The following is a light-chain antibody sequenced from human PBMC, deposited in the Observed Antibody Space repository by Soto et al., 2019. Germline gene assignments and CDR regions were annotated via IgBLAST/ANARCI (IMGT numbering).Light chain of an antibody. J-gene: IGKJ1*01. CDR3: QKYNSAPWT. CDR1: QGISSN. Sequence: DIQMTQSPSSLSASVGDRVTITCRASQGISSNLAWYQQKPGKVPKLLIYAASTLQAGVPSRFSGSGSGTDFNFTISSLQPEDVATYYGQKYNSAPWTVGQGTKVEIK. V-gene: IGKV1-27*01. CDR2: AAS.